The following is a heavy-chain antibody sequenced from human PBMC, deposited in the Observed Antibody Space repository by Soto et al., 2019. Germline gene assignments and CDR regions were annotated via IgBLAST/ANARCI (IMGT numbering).Heavy chain of an antibody. D-gene: IGHD1-26*01. Sequence: GGSLRLSCAASGFIFENFGMSWVRQAPGKGLECISSISGRGFKKYYADSVKGRFTISRDNSKSTVYLELNNLSAEDTAVYHCAKNQGVELVPLATVDWFDPWGQGSVVTVSS. CDR1: GFIFENFG. CDR2: ISGRGFKK. CDR3: AKNQGVELVPLATVDWFDP. J-gene: IGHJ5*02. V-gene: IGHV3-23*01.